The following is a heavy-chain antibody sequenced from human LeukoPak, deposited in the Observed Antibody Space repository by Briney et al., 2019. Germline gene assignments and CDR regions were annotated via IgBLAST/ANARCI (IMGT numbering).Heavy chain of an antibody. CDR3: AREAAAGTAGAYGMDV. D-gene: IGHD6-13*01. CDR2: INYDGSST. V-gene: IGHV3-74*01. J-gene: IGHJ6*02. CDR1: GFTFSSYW. Sequence: QPGGSLRLSCAASGFTFSSYWMHWVRQAPGKGLVWVSRINYDGSSTSYADSVKGRFTISRDNAKNTLYLQMNSLRAEDTAVCYCAREAAAGTAGAYGMDVWGQGTTVTVSS.